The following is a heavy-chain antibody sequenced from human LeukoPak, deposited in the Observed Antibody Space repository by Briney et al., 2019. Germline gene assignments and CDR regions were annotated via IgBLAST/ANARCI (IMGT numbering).Heavy chain of an antibody. CDR2: IYYSGST. CDR3: AGSMVRGLAFDI. V-gene: IGHV4-59*01. D-gene: IGHD3-10*01. Sequence: SETLSLTCTVSGGSISSYYWSWIRQPPGKGLEWVGYIYYSGSTNYNPSLKSRVTISVDTSKNQFSLKLSSVTAADTAVYYCAGSMVRGLAFDIWGQGTMVTVAS. CDR1: GGSISSYY. J-gene: IGHJ3*02.